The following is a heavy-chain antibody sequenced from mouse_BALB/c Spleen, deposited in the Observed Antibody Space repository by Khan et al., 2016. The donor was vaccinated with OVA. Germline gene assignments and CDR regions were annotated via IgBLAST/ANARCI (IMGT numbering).Heavy chain of an antibody. V-gene: IGHV1-7*01. J-gene: IGHJ2*01. CDR1: GYTFTSYW. CDR2: INPTSGYT. D-gene: IGHD2-12*01. Sequence: VQLQQSGAELAKPGASVKMSCTASGYTFTSYWMHWIKQRPGQGLEWIGYINPTSGYTDYNQKFKDKATLTADKSSSTAYMQLSSLTSDASAVYYCAIDRIDYWGQGTALTVSS. CDR3: AIDRIDY.